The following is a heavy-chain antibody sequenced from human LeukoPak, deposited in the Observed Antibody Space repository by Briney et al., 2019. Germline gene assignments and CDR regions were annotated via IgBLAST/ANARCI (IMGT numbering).Heavy chain of an antibody. J-gene: IGHJ3*02. CDR1: GFSLSARGVG. CDR2: PFCNDDK. Sequence: SGPPLVNPPQTLTLTCTFSGFSLSARGVGVGCVPQPPGKALEWLVLPFCNDDKRYSPSLKSRPTITKDTSKNPVVTTLTHMDPEDTAQDCCAQTEFVSCSGYDAFDIWGQGTMVTVSS. V-gene: IGHV2-5*01. CDR3: AQTEFVSCSGYDAFDI. D-gene: IGHD2-15*01.